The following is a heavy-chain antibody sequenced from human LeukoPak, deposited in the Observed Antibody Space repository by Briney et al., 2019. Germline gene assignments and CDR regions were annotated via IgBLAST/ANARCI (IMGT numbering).Heavy chain of an antibody. D-gene: IGHD6-13*01. Sequence: HGESLKISCKGSGYSFTNFWIGWVRQMPGKGLEWMGIIHPGDSDTRYSPSFQGQVTISADKSNNTAYLQWGSLKASDTAMYYCARQGIAGDYWGQGTLVTVSS. CDR3: ARQGIAGDY. V-gene: IGHV5-51*01. CDR2: IHPGDSDT. J-gene: IGHJ4*02. CDR1: GYSFTNFW.